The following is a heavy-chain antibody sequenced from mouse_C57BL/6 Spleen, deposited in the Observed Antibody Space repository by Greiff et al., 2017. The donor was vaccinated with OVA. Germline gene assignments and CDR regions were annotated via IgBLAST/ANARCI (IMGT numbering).Heavy chain of an antibody. CDR2: IDPSDSYT. J-gene: IGHJ4*01. CDR1: GYTFTSYW. V-gene: IGHV1-50*01. CDR3: ARRKDYYAMDY. Sequence: VQLQQPGAELVKPGASVKLSCKASGYTFTSYWMQWVKQRPGQGLEWIGEIDPSDSYTNYHQKFKGKATLTVDTSSSTAYMQLSSLTSEDSAVYYCARRKDYYAMDYWGQGTSVTVSS.